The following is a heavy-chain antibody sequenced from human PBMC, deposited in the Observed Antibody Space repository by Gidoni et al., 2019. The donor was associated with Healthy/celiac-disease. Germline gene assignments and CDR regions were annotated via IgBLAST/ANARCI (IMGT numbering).Heavy chain of an antibody. CDR2: ISAYNGNT. V-gene: IGHV1-18*01. Sequence: QVQLVQSGAEVKKPGASVKVSCKASGYTFTSYGISWVRQAPGQGLEWMGWISAYNGNTNYAQKLQGRVTMTTDTSTSTAHMELRSLRSDDTAVYYCAREGYCSSTSCYAGGYYYGMDVWGQGTTVTVSS. D-gene: IGHD2-2*01. CDR1: GYTFTSYG. J-gene: IGHJ6*02. CDR3: AREGYCSSTSCYAGGYYYGMDV.